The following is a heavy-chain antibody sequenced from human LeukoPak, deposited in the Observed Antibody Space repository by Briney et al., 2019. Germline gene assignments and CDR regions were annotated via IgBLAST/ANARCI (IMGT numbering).Heavy chain of an antibody. V-gene: IGHV3-23*01. CDR3: AKDGGGYSYAYFGYYFDY. CDR1: GFTFDDYA. CDR2: ISGSGGST. D-gene: IGHD5-18*01. Sequence: PGRSLRLSCAASGFTFDDYAMHWVRQAPGKGLEWVSAISGSGGSTYYAGSVKGRFTISRDNSKNTLYLQMNSLRAEDTAVYYCAKDGGGYSYAYFGYYFDYWGQGTLVTVSS. J-gene: IGHJ4*02.